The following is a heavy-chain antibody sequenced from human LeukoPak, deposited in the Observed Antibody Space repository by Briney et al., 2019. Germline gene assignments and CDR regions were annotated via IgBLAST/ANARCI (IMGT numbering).Heavy chain of an antibody. V-gene: IGHV3-23*01. D-gene: IGHD2-15*01. J-gene: IGHJ4*02. CDR3: GKTTAGYSSGQKPAWPVDY. CDR2: VFGCGGSA. Sequence: GGSLTLSCVASGFAFNSYAMYWVRQAPGQGLGWVSGVFGCGGSAPYADSVKGRFTISRDNSKNTVYLDMNSLRDEDTAIYYCGKTTAGYSSGQKPAWPVDYWGPGTLVTVSS. CDR1: GFAFNSYA.